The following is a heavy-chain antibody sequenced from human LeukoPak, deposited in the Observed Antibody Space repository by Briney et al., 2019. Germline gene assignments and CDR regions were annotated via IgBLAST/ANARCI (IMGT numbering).Heavy chain of an antibody. CDR2: IYYSGTT. Sequence: KPSQTLSLTCPVSGGSITSSSSYWGWIRQPPGKGLEWFGTIYYSGTTYYNPSLKSRLTISVDTSKNQFSLKLSSVTAADTAVYYCAREVVRGVGSWFDPWGQGTLVTVSS. CDR1: GGSITSSSSY. J-gene: IGHJ5*02. D-gene: IGHD3-10*01. CDR3: AREVVRGVGSWFDP. V-gene: IGHV4-39*07.